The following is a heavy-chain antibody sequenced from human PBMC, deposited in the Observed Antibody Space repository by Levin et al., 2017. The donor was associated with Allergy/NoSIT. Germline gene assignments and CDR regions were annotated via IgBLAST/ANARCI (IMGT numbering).Heavy chain of an antibody. D-gene: IGHD3-3*01. Sequence: GGSLRLSCATSGIDFNTDQMNWVRQAPGKGLEWIAYIKRGGATTYYAASVKGRFTISTDNAKTTLYLQMGSLRAEDTATYYCARGAEFRSGYFGFDVWGQGTKVIVSS. CDR3: ARGAEFRSGYFGFDV. V-gene: IGHV3-48*03. CDR1: GIDFNTDQ. J-gene: IGHJ3*01. CDR2: IKRGGATT.